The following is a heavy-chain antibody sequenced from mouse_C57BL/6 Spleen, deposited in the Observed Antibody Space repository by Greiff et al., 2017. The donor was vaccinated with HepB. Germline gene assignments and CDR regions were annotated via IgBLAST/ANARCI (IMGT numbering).Heavy chain of an antibody. V-gene: IGHV3-6*01. J-gene: IGHJ2*01. CDR3: ARNSYYFDY. Sequence: EVQLQESGPGLVKPSQSLSLTCSVTGYSITSGYYWNWIRQFPGNKLEWMGYISYDGSNNYNPSLKNRISITRDTSKNQFFLKLNSVTTEDTATYYCARNSYYFDYWGQGTTLPVSS. CDR1: GYSITSGYY. CDR2: ISYDGSN.